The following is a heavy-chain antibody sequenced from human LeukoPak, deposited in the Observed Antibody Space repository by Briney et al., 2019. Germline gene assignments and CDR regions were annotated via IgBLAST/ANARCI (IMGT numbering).Heavy chain of an antibody. CDR2: ISSSSSTM. CDR1: GFTFSSYS. Sequence: GGSLRLSCAASGFTFSSYSMNWVRQAPGKGLEWVSYISSSSSTMYYADSVKGRFTISRDNAKNSLYLQMNSLRAEDTAVYYCARHGYHYNGMDVWGQGTTVTVSS. V-gene: IGHV3-48*04. J-gene: IGHJ6*02. CDR3: ARHGYHYNGMDV. D-gene: IGHD2-8*01.